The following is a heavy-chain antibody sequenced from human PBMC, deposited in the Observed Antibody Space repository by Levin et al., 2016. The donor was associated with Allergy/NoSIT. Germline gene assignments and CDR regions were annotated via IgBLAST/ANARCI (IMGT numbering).Heavy chain of an antibody. CDR3: ARDRSPTGSSVGMDV. Sequence: WIRQPPGKGLEWVSYISSSSSTIYYADSVKGRFTISRDNAKNSLYLQMNSLRAEDTAVYYCARDRSPTGSSVGMDVWGQGTTVTVSS. V-gene: IGHV3-48*01. D-gene: IGHD6-6*01. CDR2: ISSSSSTI. J-gene: IGHJ6*02.